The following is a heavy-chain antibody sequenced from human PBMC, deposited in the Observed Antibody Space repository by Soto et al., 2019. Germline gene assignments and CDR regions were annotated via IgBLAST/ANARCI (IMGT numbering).Heavy chain of an antibody. CDR2: INHSGST. V-gene: IGHV4-34*01. J-gene: IGHJ5*02. CDR3: ARRRLLYYYDSSGTNWFDP. CDR1: GGSFSGYY. D-gene: IGHD3-22*01. Sequence: SETLSLTCAVYGGSFSGYYWSWIRQPPGKGLEWIGEINHSGSTNYNPSLKSRVTISVDTSKNQFSLKLSSVTAADTAAYYCARRRLLYYYDSSGTNWFDPWGQGTLVTVSS.